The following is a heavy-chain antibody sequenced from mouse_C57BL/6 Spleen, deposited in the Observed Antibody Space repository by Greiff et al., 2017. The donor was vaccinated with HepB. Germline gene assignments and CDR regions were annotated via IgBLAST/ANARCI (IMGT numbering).Heavy chain of an antibody. CDR1: GYTFTDYY. D-gene: IGHD1-1*01. CDR3: ANHYSGALY. CDR2: INPNNGGT. J-gene: IGHJ2*01. Sequence: VQLQQSGPELVKPGASVKISCKASGYTFTDYYMNWVKQSHGKSLEWIGDINPNNGGTSYNQKFKGKATLTVDKSSSTAYMGLRSLTSEDSAVYYCANHYSGALYWGQGTTLTVSS. V-gene: IGHV1-26*01.